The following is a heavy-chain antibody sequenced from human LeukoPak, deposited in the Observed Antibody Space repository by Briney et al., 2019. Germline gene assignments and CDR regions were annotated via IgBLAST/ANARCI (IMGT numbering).Heavy chain of an antibody. Sequence: GGSLRLSCAASEFTFSTYHMNWVRQAPGKGLEWVSVISGGSSSIYYTDSVKGRFTISRDNAKNSLYLQMNSLRAEDTAVYYCARDSFKHTFGGVIAKEYWGQGTLVTVSS. CDR2: ISGGSSSI. D-gene: IGHD3-16*02. V-gene: IGHV3-21*04. J-gene: IGHJ4*02. CDR1: EFTFSTYH. CDR3: ARDSFKHTFGGVIAKEY.